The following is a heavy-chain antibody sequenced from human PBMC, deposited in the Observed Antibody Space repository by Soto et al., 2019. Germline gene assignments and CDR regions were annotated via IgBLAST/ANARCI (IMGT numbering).Heavy chain of an antibody. CDR2: ISAYNGNT. CDR1: GYTFTSYG. CDR3: ARYFGYCSSTRCYISDAFDI. Sequence: QVQLVQSGAEVKKPGASVKVSRKASGYTFTSYGISWVRQAPGQGLEWMGWISAYNGNTNYAQKLQGRVTMTTDTSTSTAYMELRSLRSDDTAVYYCARYFGYCSSTRCYISDAFDIWGQGTMVTVSS. J-gene: IGHJ3*02. D-gene: IGHD2-2*02. V-gene: IGHV1-18*01.